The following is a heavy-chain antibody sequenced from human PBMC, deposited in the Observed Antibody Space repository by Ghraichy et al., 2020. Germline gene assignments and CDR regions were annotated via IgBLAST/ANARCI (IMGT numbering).Heavy chain of an antibody. D-gene: IGHD3-10*01. Sequence: KGLEWVSVIYSGGSTYYADSVKGRFTISRDNSKTTRYLQMNSLRAEDTAVYYCASLQGAGDYYYYGMDVWGQGTMVIVSS. J-gene: IGHJ6*02. CDR2: IYSGGST. CDR3: ASLQGAGDYYYYGMDV. V-gene: IGHV3-53*01.